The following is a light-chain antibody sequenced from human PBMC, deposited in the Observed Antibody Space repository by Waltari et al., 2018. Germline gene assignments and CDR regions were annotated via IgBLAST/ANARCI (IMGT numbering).Light chain of an antibody. Sequence: DIVMTQSPDSLAVSLGERATINCKSSQSVLYSSNNMNYLAWYQQKPGQPPKLLIYWASTRESGVPDRFSGSGSGTDFTLTISRLQAEDVAVYYCQQYYSTPYTFGQGTKLEIK. CDR1: QSVLYSSNNMNY. CDR2: WAS. V-gene: IGKV4-1*01. CDR3: QQYYSTPYT. J-gene: IGKJ2*01.